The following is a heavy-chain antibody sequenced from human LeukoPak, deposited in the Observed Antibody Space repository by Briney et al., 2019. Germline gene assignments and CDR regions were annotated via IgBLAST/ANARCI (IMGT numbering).Heavy chain of an antibody. D-gene: IGHD6-13*01. J-gene: IGHJ4*02. CDR2: ISAYNGNT. CDR1: GYTFTSYY. Sequence: GASVKVSCKASGYTFTSYYMQWVRQAPGQGLEWMGWISAYNGNTNYAQKLQGRVTMTTDTSTSTAYMELRSLRSDDTAVYYCARDPRSGIAARITADYWGQGTLVTVSS. V-gene: IGHV1-18*04. CDR3: ARDPRSGIAARITADY.